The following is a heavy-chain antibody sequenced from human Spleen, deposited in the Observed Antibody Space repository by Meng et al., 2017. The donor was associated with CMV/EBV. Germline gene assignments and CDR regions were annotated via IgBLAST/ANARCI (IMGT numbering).Heavy chain of an antibody. CDR3: ARGRISMEVDY. V-gene: IGHV4-30-4*08. CDR2: IYYSGST. J-gene: IGHJ4*02. CDR1: GGSISSGAYY. D-gene: IGHD1-1*01. Sequence: CTVSGGSISSGAYYWSWIRQPPGKGLEWIGYIYYSGSTYYNPSLKSRVTISVDTSKNQFSLKLSSVTAADTAVYYCARGRISMEVDYWGQGTLVTVSS.